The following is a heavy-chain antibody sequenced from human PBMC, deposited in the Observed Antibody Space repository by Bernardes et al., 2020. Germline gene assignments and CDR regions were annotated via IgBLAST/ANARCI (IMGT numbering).Heavy chain of an antibody. CDR2: IYYSGST. Sequence: SETLTLTCTVSGGSIRSSSYYWGWIRQPPGKGLEWIGSIYYSGSTYYNPSLKSRVTISVDTSKNQFSLKLSSVTAADTAVYYCARQHSSSRHRYYYYYYGMDVWGKGTTVTVAS. CDR1: GGSIRSSSYY. J-gene: IGHJ6*04. V-gene: IGHV4-39*01. D-gene: IGHD6-13*01. CDR3: ARQHSSSRHRYYYYYYGMDV.